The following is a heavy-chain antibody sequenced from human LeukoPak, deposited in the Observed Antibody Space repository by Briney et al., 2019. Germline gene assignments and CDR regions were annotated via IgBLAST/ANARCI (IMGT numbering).Heavy chain of an antibody. V-gene: IGHV3-33*06. D-gene: IGHD2-21*02. CDR2: IWYDGRNK. J-gene: IGHJ4*02. CDR3: VKGIVVVTARAFDY. Sequence: QPGRSLRLSCAASGFTFSNYGMHWVRQAPGKGLEWVAVIWYDGRNKEHADSVKGRFTISRDSSKNTLYLQMSSLRPEDTAVYYCVKGIVVVTARAFDYWGQGTLVTVSS. CDR1: GFTFSNYG.